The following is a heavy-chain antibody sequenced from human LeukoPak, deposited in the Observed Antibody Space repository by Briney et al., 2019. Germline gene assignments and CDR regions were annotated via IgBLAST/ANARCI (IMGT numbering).Heavy chain of an antibody. CDR3: ARQGNEAQDY. V-gene: IGHV3-23*01. Sequence: GGSLRLSCAASGFTFSSYAMSWVRQAPGKGLEWVSAISGSGGSTYYADSVKGRFTISRDNAKNSLYPQMNSLRAEDTAVYYCARQGNEAQDYWGQGTLVTVSS. J-gene: IGHJ4*02. CDR1: GFTFSSYA. CDR2: ISGSGGST.